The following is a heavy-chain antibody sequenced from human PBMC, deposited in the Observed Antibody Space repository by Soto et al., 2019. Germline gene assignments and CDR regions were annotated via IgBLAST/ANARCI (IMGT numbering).Heavy chain of an antibody. D-gene: IGHD3-22*01. Sequence: SETLSLTCDVSGDSISSGGYSWTWIRQPPGKGLHLIGYIYQSGATHYSPSLRGRITISLDSDKNKFSLKLSSVTAADTAVYYCARVAYYYDSSGYYRLGAEYFQHWGQGTLVTVSS. CDR3: ARVAYYYDSSGYYRLGAEYFQH. V-gene: IGHV4-30-2*01. J-gene: IGHJ1*01. CDR2: IYQSGAT. CDR1: GDSISSGGYS.